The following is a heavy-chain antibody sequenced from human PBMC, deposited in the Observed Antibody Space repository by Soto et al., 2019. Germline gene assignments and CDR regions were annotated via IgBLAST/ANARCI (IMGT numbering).Heavy chain of an antibody. CDR1: GYSFTSYW. D-gene: IGHD6-6*01. CDR2: IYPGDSDT. Sequence: HGESLQISCKGSGYSFTSYWIGWVRQMPGKGLEWMGIIYPGDSDTRYSPSFQGQVTISADESISTAYLQWSSRKASDTAMYYCARYTSSSRMFDYWGRGTLVTVSS. J-gene: IGHJ4*02. CDR3: ARYTSSSRMFDY. V-gene: IGHV5-51*01.